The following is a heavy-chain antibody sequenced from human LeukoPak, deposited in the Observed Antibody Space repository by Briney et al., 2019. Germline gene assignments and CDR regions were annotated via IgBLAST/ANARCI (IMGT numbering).Heavy chain of an antibody. CDR3: ARERHYQSRGFDY. J-gene: IGHJ4*02. CDR2: ISSSSSYI. V-gene: IGHV3-21*01. Sequence: GGSLRLSCAASGFTFSSYSMNWVRQAPGKGLDWVSSISSSSSYIYYADSVKGRFTISRDNAKNSLYLQMNSLRAEDTAVYYCARERHYQSRGFDYWGQGTLVTVSS. D-gene: IGHD2-2*01. CDR1: GFTFSSYS.